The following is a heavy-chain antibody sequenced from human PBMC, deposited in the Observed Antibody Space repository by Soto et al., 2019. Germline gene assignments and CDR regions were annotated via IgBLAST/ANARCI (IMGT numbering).Heavy chain of an antibody. D-gene: IGHD2-2*01. CDR3: ARDRCSSTSCYPVGETGTTFYGMDV. J-gene: IGHJ6*02. CDR1: GVTFSSYA. CDR2: VIPIFGTE. V-gene: IGHV1-69*06. Sequence: GASVKGSCTASGVTFSSYAISWVRPAPLQGLEWVGGVIPIFGTENYAQKFPGSVTINADKSTSTAYMELSSLRSEDTAVYYCARDRCSSTSCYPVGETGTTFYGMDVWG.